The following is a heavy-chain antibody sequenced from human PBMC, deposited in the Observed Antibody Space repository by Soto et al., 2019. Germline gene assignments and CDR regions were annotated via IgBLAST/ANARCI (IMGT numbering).Heavy chain of an antibody. CDR3: AKGRQRPAVYYFVS. V-gene: IGHV3-23*01. CDR1: GFTFSSYA. CDR2: ISGSGGST. J-gene: IGHJ4*02. Sequence: EVQLLESGGGLVQPGGSLRLSCAASGFTFSSYAMSWVRQAPGKGLEWFSAISGSGGSTYYADSVKGRFTISRDNSKNTLYRQMTSLRSEGTAVYYCAKGRQRPAVYYFVSLGQGTLVTVSS.